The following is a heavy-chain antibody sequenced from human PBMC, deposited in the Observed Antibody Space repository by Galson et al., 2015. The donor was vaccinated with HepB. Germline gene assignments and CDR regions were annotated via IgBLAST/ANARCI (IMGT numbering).Heavy chain of an antibody. CDR2: IRPNSGGT. J-gene: IGHJ4*02. D-gene: IGHD6-19*01. Sequence: SVKVSCKASGYTFIDYYMHWVRQAPGQGLERLGWIRPNSGGTNYAQKYQGRVTMTRDTSISTAYMEMSRLRSDDTDVYYCAGRRGYSGGLYYFDYWGQGTLVTVSS. CDR3: AGRRGYSGGLYYFDY. CDR1: GYTFIDYY. V-gene: IGHV1-2*02.